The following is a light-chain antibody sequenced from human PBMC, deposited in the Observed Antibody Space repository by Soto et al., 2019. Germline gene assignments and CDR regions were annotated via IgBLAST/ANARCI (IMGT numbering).Light chain of an antibody. V-gene: IGKV1-17*01. Sequence: DLQITQSPSSLSASGRDRGTITCRASQGIRNDLGWYQQKPAKAPERLIYAASSLQSGVPSRFSGSGSGTEFTLTISSLQAEDFATYYCLQYNTYPWTFGQGTKVEIK. CDR1: QGIRND. CDR3: LQYNTYPWT. J-gene: IGKJ1*01. CDR2: AAS.